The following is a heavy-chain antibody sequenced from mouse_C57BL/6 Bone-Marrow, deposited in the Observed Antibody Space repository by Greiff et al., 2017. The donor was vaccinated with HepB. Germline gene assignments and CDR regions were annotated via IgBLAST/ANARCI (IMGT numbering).Heavy chain of an antibody. CDR1: GYAFTNYL. CDR2: INPGSGGT. V-gene: IGHV1-54*01. CDR3: ARSGTTVVASGNFDV. D-gene: IGHD1-1*01. J-gene: IGHJ1*03. Sequence: QVQLKESGAELVRPGTSVKVSCKASGYAFTNYLIEWVKQRPGQGLEWIGVINPGSGGTNYNEKFKGKATLTADKSSSTAYMQLSSLTSEDSAVYFCARSGTTVVASGNFDVWGTGTTVTVSS.